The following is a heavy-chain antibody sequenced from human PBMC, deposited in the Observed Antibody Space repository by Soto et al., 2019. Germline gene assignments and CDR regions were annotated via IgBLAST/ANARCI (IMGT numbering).Heavy chain of an antibody. J-gene: IGHJ6*02. CDR1: GGSISSGDYY. CDR2: IYYSGST. Sequence: PSETLSLTCTVSGGSISSGDYYWSWIRQPPGKGLEWIGYIYYSGSTNYNPSLKSRVTISVDTSKNQFSLKLSSVTAADTAVYYCARNPCGGSGGSCYSGGYYYYYYGMDVWGQGTTVTVSS. CDR3: ARNPCGGSGGSCYSGGYYYYYYGMDV. V-gene: IGHV4-61*08. D-gene: IGHD2-15*01.